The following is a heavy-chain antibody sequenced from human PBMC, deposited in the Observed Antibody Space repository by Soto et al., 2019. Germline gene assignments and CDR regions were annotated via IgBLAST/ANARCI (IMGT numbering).Heavy chain of an antibody. Sequence: RHRCAAAGGTCVGYGSSWVRQAPGKGLEWTSYISKDSGRATRYADSVKGRFTISRDNAKNSLFLQMNNLTVEDTAVYYCAKENWANPGSSGQGTLVTVSS. CDR1: GGTCVGYG. J-gene: IGHJ5*02. CDR3: AKENWANPGS. V-gene: IGHV3-11*01. CDR2: ISKDSGRAT. D-gene: IGHD7-27*01.